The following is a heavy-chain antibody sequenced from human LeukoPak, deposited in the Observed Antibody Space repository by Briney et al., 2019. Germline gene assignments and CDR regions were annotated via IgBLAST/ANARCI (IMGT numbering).Heavy chain of an antibody. Sequence: GGSLRLSCAASGFTFSSYSMNWVRQAPGKGLEWVSSISSSSSYIYYADSVKGRYTISRDNAKNSLYLQMNSLRAEDTAVYYCASSAVGASGGFDYWGQGTLVAVSS. D-gene: IGHD1-26*01. V-gene: IGHV3-21*01. CDR3: ASSAVGASGGFDY. CDR1: GFTFSSYS. J-gene: IGHJ4*02. CDR2: ISSSSSYI.